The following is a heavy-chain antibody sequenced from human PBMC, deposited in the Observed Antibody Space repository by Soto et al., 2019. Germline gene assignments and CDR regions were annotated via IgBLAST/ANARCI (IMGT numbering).Heavy chain of an antibody. CDR3: ARGLFHYYGSGSYPRGVRYYYYGMDV. V-gene: IGHV1-69*06. D-gene: IGHD3-10*01. CDR1: GGTFSSYA. CDR2: IITIFGTA. J-gene: IGHJ6*02. Sequence: QVQLVQSGAEVKKPGSSVKVSCKASGGTFSSYAISWVRQAPGQGLEWMGGIITIFGTANYAQKFQGRVTITADKSTSTAYMELSSLRSDDTAVYYCARGLFHYYGSGSYPRGVRYYYYGMDVWGQGTTVTVSS.